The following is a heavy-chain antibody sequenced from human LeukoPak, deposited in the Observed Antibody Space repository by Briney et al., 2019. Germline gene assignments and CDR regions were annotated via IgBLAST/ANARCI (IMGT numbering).Heavy chain of an antibody. J-gene: IGHJ3*02. V-gene: IGHV3-15*07. CDR1: GFTFSNAW. CDR2: IKSKTDGGTT. Sequence: GGSLRLSCAASGFTFSNAWMNWVRQAPGKGLEWVGRIKSKTDGGTTDYAAPVKGRFTISRDDSKNTLYLQMNSLKTEDTAVYYCTTLAYCGGDCYDASDIWGQGTMVTVSS. D-gene: IGHD2-21*02. CDR3: TTLAYCGGDCYDASDI.